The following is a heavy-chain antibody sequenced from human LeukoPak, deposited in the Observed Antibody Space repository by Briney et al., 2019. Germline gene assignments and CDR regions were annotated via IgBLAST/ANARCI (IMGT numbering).Heavy chain of an antibody. J-gene: IGHJ4*02. CDR3: ARSARLMKGVVEVTALDD. V-gene: IGHV3-48*03. Sequence: GGSLRLFCEDSGFTFRSYEMNWVRQAPGKGPEWIAYLSSSGSAFSYADSVKGRFTIARDNAKNSVYLEMNSLRADDTAVYYCARSARLMKGVVEVTALDDWGQGTLVTVSS. D-gene: IGHD3-3*01. CDR2: LSSSGSAF. CDR1: GFTFRSYE.